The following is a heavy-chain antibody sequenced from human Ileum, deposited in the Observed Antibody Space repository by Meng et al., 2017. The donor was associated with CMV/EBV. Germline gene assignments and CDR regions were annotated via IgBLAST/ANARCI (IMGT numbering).Heavy chain of an antibody. Sequence: QVQLVQSGAEGKKPGASVKISCKASGYTFTSYYIHWVRQAPGQGLEWMGIINLSGDRSIYAQQFQGSVTITGDTSTSTIDLELSGLRSEDTAMYYCARGPLLTSSHYYCENWGQGTLVTSPQ. D-gene: IGHD4-17*01. J-gene: IGHJ1*01. V-gene: IGHV1-46*01. CDR2: INLSGDRS. CDR3: ARGPLLTSSHYYCEN. CDR1: GYTFTSYY.